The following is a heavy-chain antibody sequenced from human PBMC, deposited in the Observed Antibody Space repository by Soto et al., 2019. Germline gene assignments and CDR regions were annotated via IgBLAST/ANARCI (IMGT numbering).Heavy chain of an antibody. CDR3: ARVSRAGYYGSGSYQRIYPFGD. J-gene: IGHJ4*02. CDR1: GYTFTSYD. Sequence: ASVKVSCKASGYTFTSYDINWVRQATGQGLEWMGWMNPNSGNTGYAQKFQGRVTMTRNTSISTAYMELSSLRSEDTAVYYCARVSRAGYYGSGSYQRIYPFGDWGQGTLVTVSS. CDR2: MNPNSGNT. D-gene: IGHD3-10*01. V-gene: IGHV1-8*01.